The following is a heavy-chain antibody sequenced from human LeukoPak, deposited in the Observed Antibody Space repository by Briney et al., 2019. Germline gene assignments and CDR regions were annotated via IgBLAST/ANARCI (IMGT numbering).Heavy chain of an antibody. Sequence: GGSLRLSCAASGFTVSSTYMAWVRQPPGKGPEWVSVFYPSGTTHYADSVKGRFTVSRHDSNNAFYLQMNIVRVEDTAVYYCATVPRSSCCYTFDSWGQGTLVTVSS. CDR3: ATVPRSSCCYTFDS. J-gene: IGHJ4*02. CDR1: GFTVSSTY. V-gene: IGHV3-53*04. D-gene: IGHD2-2*02. CDR2: FYPSGTT.